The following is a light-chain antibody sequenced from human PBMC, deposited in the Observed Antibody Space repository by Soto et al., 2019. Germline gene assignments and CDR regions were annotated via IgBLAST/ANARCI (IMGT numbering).Light chain of an antibody. V-gene: IGKV1-39*01. CDR1: QSISSY. CDR3: QQSYSTLTWT. Sequence: DIQMTQSPSSLSASVGDGVTITWRASQSISSYLNWYQQKPGKAPKLLIYAASSLQSGVPSRFSGSGSGTDFTLTISSLQPEDFATYYCQQSYSTLTWTFGQGTKVDIK. J-gene: IGKJ1*01. CDR2: AAS.